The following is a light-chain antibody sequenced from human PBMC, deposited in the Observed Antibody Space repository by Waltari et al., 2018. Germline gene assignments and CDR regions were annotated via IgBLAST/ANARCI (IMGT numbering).Light chain of an antibody. CDR3: QRYDNLPIFA. V-gene: IGKV1-33*01. Sequence: DIRLTQSPSSLSASLGDRVTITCQASQPITNYLNWDQQKVGEAPKLLIHDASKLETGVPSRFSGSQSGTHFTLTIASLQPEDVATYYCQRYDNLPIFAFGPGTKVDIK. CDR1: QPITNY. J-gene: IGKJ3*01. CDR2: DAS.